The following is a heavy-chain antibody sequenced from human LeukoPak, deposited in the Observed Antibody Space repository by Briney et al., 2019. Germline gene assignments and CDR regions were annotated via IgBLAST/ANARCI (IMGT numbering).Heavy chain of an antibody. J-gene: IGHJ3*02. D-gene: IGHD3-3*01. CDR2: INHSGSP. V-gene: IGHV4-34*01. CDR3: ARGRPQIYDFWSGYYCDAFDI. Sequence: SETLSLTCAVYGGSFSGYYWSWIRQPPGKGLEWIGEINHSGSPNYHPSLKSRVTISVDTSKNQFSLKLSSVTAADTAVYYCARGRPQIYDFWSGYYCDAFDIWGQGTMVTVSS. CDR1: GGSFSGYY.